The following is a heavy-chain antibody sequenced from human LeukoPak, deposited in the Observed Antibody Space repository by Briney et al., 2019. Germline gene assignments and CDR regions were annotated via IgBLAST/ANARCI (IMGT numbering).Heavy chain of an antibody. J-gene: IGHJ4*02. D-gene: IGHD6-6*01. Sequence: ASETLSLTCTVSGGSITSYYWTYIRQPAGKGLEWIGRIHTSGSTNYNPSLKSRVTMSIDTSKNHFSLNLSSVTAAGTAMYYCAREFSGTSIAARVFDSWGQGTLVTVSS. CDR2: IHTSGST. CDR3: AREFSGTSIAARVFDS. CDR1: GGSITSYY. V-gene: IGHV4-4*07.